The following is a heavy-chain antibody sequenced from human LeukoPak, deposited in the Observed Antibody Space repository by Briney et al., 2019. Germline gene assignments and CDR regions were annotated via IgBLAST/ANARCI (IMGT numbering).Heavy chain of an antibody. J-gene: IGHJ4*02. D-gene: IGHD1-26*01. V-gene: IGHV3-72*01. Sequence: PGGSLRLSCAASGFTFSDHYMDWVRQAPGKGLEWVGRTRNKANSYTTEYAASVKGRFTISRDDSKNSLYLQMNSLKTEDTAVYYCAKRELLLGGKNASGDWGQGTLVTVSS. CDR3: AKRELLLGGKNASGD. CDR2: TRNKANSYTT. CDR1: GFTFSDHY.